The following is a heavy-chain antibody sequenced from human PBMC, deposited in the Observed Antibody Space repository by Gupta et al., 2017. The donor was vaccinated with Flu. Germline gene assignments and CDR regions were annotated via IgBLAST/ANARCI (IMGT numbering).Heavy chain of an antibody. Sequence: SYWHWVRQASGKGLEWIGDINHSGSPTYNPSLMSRATISVDTSKNQFSLRLNSVTAADAAVYYCAATVRPMIRGINSSRHRWFDPWGQGTLVIVTS. CDR2: INHSGSP. CDR3: AATVRPMIRGINSSRHRWFDP. J-gene: IGHJ5*02. CDR1: SY. V-gene: IGHV4-34*01. D-gene: IGHD3-10*01.